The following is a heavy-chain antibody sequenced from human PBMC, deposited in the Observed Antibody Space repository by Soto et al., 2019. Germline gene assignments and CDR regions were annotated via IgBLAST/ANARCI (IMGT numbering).Heavy chain of an antibody. J-gene: IGHJ5*02. Sequence: TSETLSHTCTFSGGSISSGGYYWSLISQHPLKVLEWIGYIYYSGSTYYNPSLKSRVTISVDTSKNQFSLKLSSVTAADTAVYYCARVPYYGSGSFNWFEPWGQGTLVTVSS. CDR1: GGSISSGGYY. D-gene: IGHD3-10*01. CDR3: ARVPYYGSGSFNWFEP. V-gene: IGHV4-31*03. CDR2: IYYSGST.